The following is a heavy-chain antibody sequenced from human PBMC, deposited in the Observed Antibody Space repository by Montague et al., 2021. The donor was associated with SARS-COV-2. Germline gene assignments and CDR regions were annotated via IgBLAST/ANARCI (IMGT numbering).Heavy chain of an antibody. CDR3: ARGRQWLVLGQVDY. CDR1: GFTFSSHP. CDR2: ISFDGSSK. J-gene: IGHJ4*02. D-gene: IGHD3-22*01. V-gene: IGHV3-30*04. Sequence: SRSLSFDASGFTFSSHPMHWVRQAPGNGLEWVAVISFDGSSKYYVDSMKGRLTISRDNSKNTLFLQMNSLRVEDTAVYYCARGRQWLVLGQVDYWGQGTLVTVSS.